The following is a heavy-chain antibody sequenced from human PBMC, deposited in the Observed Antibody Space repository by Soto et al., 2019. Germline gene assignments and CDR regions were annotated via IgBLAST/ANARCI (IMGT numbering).Heavy chain of an antibody. CDR2: ISYDGSNK. V-gene: IGHV3-30*03. Sequence: QVQLVESGGGVVQPGGSLRLSCAASGFTFSSYGMHWVRQAPGKGLEWVAVISYDGSNKFYADSVKGRFTISRDDSKNTLYLQMNSLRTEDTAVYYCAMSSSWPYASYWGQGTLVTVSS. J-gene: IGHJ4*02. D-gene: IGHD6-13*01. CDR1: GFTFSSYG. CDR3: AMSSSWPYASY.